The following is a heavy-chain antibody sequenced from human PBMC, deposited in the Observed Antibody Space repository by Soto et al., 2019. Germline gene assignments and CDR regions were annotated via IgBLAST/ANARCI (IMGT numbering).Heavy chain of an antibody. V-gene: IGHV4-59*01. CDR1: GGSISSYY. D-gene: IGHD3-16*02. CDR3: ARDGRSETYYYYGMDV. Sequence: QVQLQESGPGLVKPSETLSLTCTVSGGSISSYYWSWIRQPPGKGLEWIGYIYYSGSTNYNPSLKSRVTISVDTSKNQFSLKLSSVTAADTAGYYCARDGRSETYYYYGMDVWGQGTTVTVSS. CDR2: IYYSGST. J-gene: IGHJ6*02.